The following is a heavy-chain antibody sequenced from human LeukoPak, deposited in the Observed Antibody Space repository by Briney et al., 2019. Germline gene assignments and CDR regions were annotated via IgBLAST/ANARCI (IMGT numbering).Heavy chain of an antibody. CDR1: GITFSSYW. CDR2: INSEGSST. Sequence: PGGSLRLSCAASGITFSSYWMHWVRQAPGKGLVWVSRINSEGSSTTYADSVKGRFTISRDNAKNTLYLQMNSLRAEDTAVYYCAKDGVTMIVVVLDYWGQGTLVTVSS. J-gene: IGHJ4*02. V-gene: IGHV3-74*01. D-gene: IGHD3-22*01. CDR3: AKDGVTMIVVVLDY.